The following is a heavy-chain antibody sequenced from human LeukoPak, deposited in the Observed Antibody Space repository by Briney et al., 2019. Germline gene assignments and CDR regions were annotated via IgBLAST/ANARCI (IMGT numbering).Heavy chain of an antibody. CDR3: AKVEVYSSGWYAYGMDV. V-gene: IGHV3-30*18. CDR1: GFTFSSYG. D-gene: IGHD6-19*01. CDR2: ISYDGSNK. Sequence: PGRSLRLSCAASGFTFSSYGMHWVRQAPGKGLEWVAVISYDGSNKYYADSVKGRFTISRDNSKNTLYLQMNSLRAEDTAVYYCAKVEVYSSGWYAYGMDVWGQGTTVTVSS. J-gene: IGHJ6*02.